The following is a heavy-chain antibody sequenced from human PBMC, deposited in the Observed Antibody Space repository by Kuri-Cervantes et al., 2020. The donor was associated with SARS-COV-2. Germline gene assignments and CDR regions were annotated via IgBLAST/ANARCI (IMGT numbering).Heavy chain of an antibody. CDR2: ISYDGSNK. D-gene: IGHD1-26*01. J-gene: IGHJ6*03. CDR3: ASIEVGANYYMDV. CDR1: GFTFSSYS. V-gene: IGHV3-30*03. Sequence: GESLKISCAASGFTFSSYSMNWVRQAPGKGLEWVAVISYDGSNKYYADSVKGRFTISRDNSKNTLYLQMNSLRAEDTAVYYCASIEVGANYYMDVWGKGTTVTVSS.